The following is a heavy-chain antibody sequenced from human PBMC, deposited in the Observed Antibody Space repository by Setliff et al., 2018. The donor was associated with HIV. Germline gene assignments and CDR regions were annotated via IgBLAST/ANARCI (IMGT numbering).Heavy chain of an antibody. CDR2: IHQSGST. Sequence: PETLSPTCTVSGGSISSGYYWGWIRQPPGKGLEWIGSIHQSGSTYYNSSLKSRVTMSVDTSKNKFSLKLSSVTAADTAVYYCARDLGSAYSYAQGRFDPWGQGTLITVSS. V-gene: IGHV4-38-2*02. CDR1: GGSISSGYY. CDR3: ARDLGSAYSYAQGRFDP. J-gene: IGHJ5*02. D-gene: IGHD5-18*01.